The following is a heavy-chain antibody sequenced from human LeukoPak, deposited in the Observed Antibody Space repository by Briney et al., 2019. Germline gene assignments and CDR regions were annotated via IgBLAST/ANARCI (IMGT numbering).Heavy chain of an antibody. J-gene: IGHJ4*02. D-gene: IGHD3-10*01. CDR1: GGSISSGGYY. CDR2: IYYSGST. Sequence: TLSLTCTVSGGSISSGGYYWSWIRQHPGKGLEWIGYIYYSGSTYYNPSLKSRVTISVDTSKNQFSLKLSSVTAADTVVYYCARGVVDTMVRGVNYWGQGTLVTVSS. V-gene: IGHV4-31*03. CDR3: ARGVVDTMVRGVNY.